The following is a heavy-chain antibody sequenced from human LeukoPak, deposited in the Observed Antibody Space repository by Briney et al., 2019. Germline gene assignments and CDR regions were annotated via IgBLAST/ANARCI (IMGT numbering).Heavy chain of an antibody. Sequence: PGGSLRLSCAASGFTFSSYWMSWVRQAPGKGLEWVANIKQDGSEKYYVNSVKGRFTISRDNAKNSLYLQMNSLRAEDTAVYYCARDRTTRAFDIWGQGTMVTVSS. CDR3: ARDRTTRAFDI. V-gene: IGHV3-7*03. D-gene: IGHD4-17*01. CDR2: IKQDGSEK. CDR1: GFTFSSYW. J-gene: IGHJ3*02.